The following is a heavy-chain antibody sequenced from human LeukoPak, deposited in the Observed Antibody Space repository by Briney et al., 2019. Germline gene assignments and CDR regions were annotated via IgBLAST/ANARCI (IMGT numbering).Heavy chain of an antibody. V-gene: IGHV3-30*04. Sequence: GGSLRLSCAASGFTFSSYAMHWVRQAPGKGLEWVAVISYDGSNKYYADSVKGRFTISRDNSKNTLYLQMNNLRAEDTAVYYCAKLYGVLRYFDWLVPLDYWGQGTLVTVSS. CDR1: GFTFSSYA. CDR3: AKLYGVLRYFDWLVPLDY. CDR2: ISYDGSNK. J-gene: IGHJ4*02. D-gene: IGHD3-9*01.